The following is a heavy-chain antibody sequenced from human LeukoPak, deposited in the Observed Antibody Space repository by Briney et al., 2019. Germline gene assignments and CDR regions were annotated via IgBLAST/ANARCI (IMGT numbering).Heavy chain of an antibody. J-gene: IGHJ6*02. V-gene: IGHV3-30*18. D-gene: IGHD3-22*01. CDR2: ISYDGSNK. Sequence: GGSLRLSCAASGFTFSSYGMHWVRQVPGKGLEWVAVISYDGSNKYYADSVKGRFTISRDNSKNTLYLRMNSLRAEDTAVYYCAKSGSNYYDSSGLEGDVWGQGTTVTVSS. CDR1: GFTFSSYG. CDR3: AKSGSNYYDSSGLEGDV.